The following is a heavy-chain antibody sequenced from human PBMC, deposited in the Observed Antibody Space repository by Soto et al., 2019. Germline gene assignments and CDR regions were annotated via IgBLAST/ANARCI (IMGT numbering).Heavy chain of an antibody. V-gene: IGHV1-69*08. J-gene: IGHJ5*02. CDR1: GGTFSSYT. CDR3: GRDQGLVVVAANWVDP. CDR2: IIPILGIA. Sequence: QVQLVQSGAEVKKPGSSVKVSCKASGGTFSSYTISWVRQAPGQGLEWMGRIIPILGIANYAQKCQGRVTMTADNSTITAYKERGGLRSEDTAVYYCGRDQGLVVVAANWVDPWGQGTLVTGSS. D-gene: IGHD2-15*01.